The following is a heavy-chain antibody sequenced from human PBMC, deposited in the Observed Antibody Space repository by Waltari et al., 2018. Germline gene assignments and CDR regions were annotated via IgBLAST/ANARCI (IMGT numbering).Heavy chain of an antibody. J-gene: IGHJ3*02. V-gene: IGHV3-33*01. Sequence: QVQLVESGGGVVQPGRSLRLSCAASGFTFSSYGMHWVRQAPGKGLEWVAVIWYDGSKKYYADSVKGRFTISRDNSKNTLYLQMNSLRAEDTAVYYCARGDSSGWYSAFDIWGQGTMVTVSS. D-gene: IGHD6-19*01. CDR3: ARGDSSGWYSAFDI. CDR2: IWYDGSKK. CDR1: GFTFSSYG.